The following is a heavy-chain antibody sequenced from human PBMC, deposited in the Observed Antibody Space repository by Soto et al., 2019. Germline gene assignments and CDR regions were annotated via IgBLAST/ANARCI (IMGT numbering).Heavy chain of an antibody. CDR2: IRPDKGNR. J-gene: IGHJ1*01. V-gene: IGHV1-18*01. Sequence: VQVLQSGPEVKRPGASVTVSCKTSGYTFSTSGISWVRQAPGQGLEWVGRIRPDKGNRKSAQRLQGRGTLTTDTSASTAYRVLRSLTSDDTAMYYCASDTESNRYNDWGQGTLVTVSS. CDR3: ASDTESNRYND. D-gene: IGHD1-20*01. CDR1: GYTFSTSG.